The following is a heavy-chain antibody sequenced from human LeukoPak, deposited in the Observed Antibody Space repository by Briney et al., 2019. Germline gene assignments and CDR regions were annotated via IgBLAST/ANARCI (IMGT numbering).Heavy chain of an antibody. J-gene: IGHJ3*02. CDR2: INHSGST. CDR1: GGSFSGYY. V-gene: IGHV4-34*01. CDR3: ARGRVSSGWYGDAFVI. D-gene: IGHD6-19*01. Sequence: SETLSLTCAVYGGSFSGYYWSWIRQPPGKGLEWIGVINHSGSTNYNPSLKSRVTISVDTSKNQFSLKLSSVTAADTAVNYCARGRVSSGWYGDAFVIWGQGTMVTVSS.